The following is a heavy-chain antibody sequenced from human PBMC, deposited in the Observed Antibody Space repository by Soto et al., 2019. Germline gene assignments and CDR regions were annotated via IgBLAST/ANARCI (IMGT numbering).Heavy chain of an antibody. CDR2: ISRSGSDI. J-gene: IGHJ6*02. CDR3: ATVGYCISTSCQTRYYYYGMDV. CDR1: GFTFSDYS. D-gene: IGHD2-2*03. V-gene: IGHV3-11*01. Sequence: GGSLRLSCAASGFTFSDYSRNWVRQAPGKGLEWVSYISRSGSDIYYADSVKGRFTISRDNAKNSLFLQMNSLRAEYTAVYYCATVGYCISTSCQTRYYYYGMDVWGQGTTVTVSS.